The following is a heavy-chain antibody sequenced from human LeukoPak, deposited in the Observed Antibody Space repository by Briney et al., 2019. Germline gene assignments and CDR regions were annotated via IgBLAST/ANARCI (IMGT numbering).Heavy chain of an antibody. V-gene: IGHV3-53*01. Sequence: GGSLRLSCAASSFPVTDNYMGWVRQAPGRGLEWVSLIYSGGDTYYADSVKGRFTISRDTSKNTVYLHMNSLRPDDTATYYCARAILLTGSEYYFDSWGQGTLVTVSS. D-gene: IGHD3-9*01. CDR2: IYSGGDT. J-gene: IGHJ4*02. CDR1: SFPVTDNY. CDR3: ARAILLTGSEYYFDS.